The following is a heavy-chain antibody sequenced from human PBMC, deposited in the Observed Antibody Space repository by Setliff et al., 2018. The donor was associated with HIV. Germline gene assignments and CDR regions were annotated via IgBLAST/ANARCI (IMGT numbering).Heavy chain of an antibody. Sequence: PSETLSLTCTVSGGSIKSSSYYWGWIRQPPGKGLEWIGSIYYSGNTYYNPSLKSRATISEDTSRNQFSLRLSSVTAADTAIYYCARVPTSSWYVTTQRTKEYFHHWGQGTLVTVSS. D-gene: IGHD6-13*01. CDR1: GGSIKSSSYY. J-gene: IGHJ1*01. CDR2: IYYSGNT. V-gene: IGHV4-39*07. CDR3: ARVPTSSWYVTTQRTKEYFHH.